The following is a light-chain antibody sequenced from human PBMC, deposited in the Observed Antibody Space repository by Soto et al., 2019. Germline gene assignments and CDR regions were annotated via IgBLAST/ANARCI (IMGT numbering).Light chain of an antibody. CDR1: QSVSSY. V-gene: IGKV3-11*01. CDR2: DAS. CDR3: HQRFNWPRT. J-gene: IGKJ2*01. Sequence: DIVLTQSPATLSLSPGERATLSCRASQSVSSYLAWYQQKPGQAPRLLIYDASNRATGIPARFSGSGSGTDFTLTISSLGPEDSAVYYCHQRFNWPRTFGQGTKREIK.